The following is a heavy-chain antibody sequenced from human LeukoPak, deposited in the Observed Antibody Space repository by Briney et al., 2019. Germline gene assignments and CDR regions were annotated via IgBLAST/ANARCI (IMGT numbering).Heavy chain of an antibody. V-gene: IGHV1-2*02. CDR3: ARHRDFDSTGYYFPLFDY. J-gene: IGHJ4*02. D-gene: IGHD3-22*01. CDR1: GYTFTGYY. Sequence: ASVKVSCKASGYTFTGYYLHWVRQAPGQGLEWMGWINANHGGTNYAQQFQGRVTMTRDTSISTAYMELSRLRSDDAAVYYCARHRDFDSTGYYFPLFDYWGQGTLVTVSS. CDR2: INANHGGT.